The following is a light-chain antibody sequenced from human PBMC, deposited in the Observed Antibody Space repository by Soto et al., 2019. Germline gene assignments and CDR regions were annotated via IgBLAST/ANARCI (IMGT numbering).Light chain of an antibody. V-gene: IGKV3-20*01. J-gene: IGKJ2*01. CDR3: QLYGSPPLYT. CDR2: GAS. CDR1: QSVRSSY. Sequence: ETVLTQSPDTLSLSPGERATLSCRASQSVRSSYLAWYQQKPGQAPRLLIYGASSRATGNPGRFSGSGSGTDFTLTISRLEPEDFAVYYCQLYGSPPLYTFGLGTKLEIK.